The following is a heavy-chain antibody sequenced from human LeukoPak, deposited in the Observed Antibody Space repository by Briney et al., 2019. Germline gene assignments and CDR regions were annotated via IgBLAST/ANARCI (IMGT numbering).Heavy chain of an antibody. CDR3: AKVLSTKAAPSRDFDY. CDR1: GFTFSDYY. D-gene: IGHD6-13*01. V-gene: IGHV3-11*01. Sequence: GGSLRLSCAASGFTFSDYYMSWIRQAPGKGLEWVSYISSSGSTIYYADSVKGRFTISRDNAKNSLYLQMNSLRAEDTAVYYCAKVLSTKAAPSRDFDYWGQGTLVTVSS. J-gene: IGHJ4*02. CDR2: ISSSGSTI.